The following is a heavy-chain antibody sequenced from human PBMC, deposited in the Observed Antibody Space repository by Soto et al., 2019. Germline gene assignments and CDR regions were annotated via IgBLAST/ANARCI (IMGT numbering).Heavy chain of an antibody. J-gene: IGHJ6*02. CDR3: ARDGDGRMTTNPYYYNGMDV. CDR1: GGSLGSYY. CDR2: VFYTGRA. Sequence: QVQLQESGPGLVEASETLSLTCTVSGGSLGSYYWSWIRQPPGKGLEWIGYVFYTGRANYNASLKRRVSISLDTSNYQFPLKLESVTASDTAVYYWARDGDGRMTTNPYYYNGMDVWGPGTTVTVSS. D-gene: IGHD4-4*01. V-gene: IGHV4-59*01.